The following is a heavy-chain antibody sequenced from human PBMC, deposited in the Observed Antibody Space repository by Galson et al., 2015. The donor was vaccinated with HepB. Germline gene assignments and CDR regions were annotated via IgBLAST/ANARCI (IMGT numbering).Heavy chain of an antibody. CDR1: GFTFSGSA. CDR3: TRLGTSDTPPFDY. J-gene: IGHJ4*02. V-gene: IGHV3-73*01. CDR2: IRSKANSYAT. Sequence: SLRLSCAASGFTFSGSAMHWVRQASGKGLEWVGRIRSKANSYATAYAASVKGRFTISRDDSKNTAYLQMNSLKTEDTAVYYCTRLGTSDTPPFDYWGQGTLVTVSS. D-gene: IGHD7-27*01.